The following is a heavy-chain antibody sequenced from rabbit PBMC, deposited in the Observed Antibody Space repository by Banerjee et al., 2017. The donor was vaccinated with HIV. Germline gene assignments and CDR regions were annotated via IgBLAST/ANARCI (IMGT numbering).Heavy chain of an antibody. D-gene: IGHD6-1*01. Sequence: LVQPGGSLKLSCKASGFDLSSYYYMCWVRQAPGKGLEWIGCIYIGDGNTYYASWVNGRFTISRSTSLNTVDLKMTSLTAADTATYFCARGMTYYSYSVGGYVLDYFNLWGPGTLVTVS. CDR1: GFDLSSYYY. J-gene: IGHJ4*01. V-gene: IGHV1S43*01. CDR2: IYIGDGNT. CDR3: ARGMTYYSYSVGGYVLDYFNL.